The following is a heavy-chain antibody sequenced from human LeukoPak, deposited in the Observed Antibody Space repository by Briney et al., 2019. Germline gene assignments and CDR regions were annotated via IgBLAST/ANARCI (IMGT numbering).Heavy chain of an antibody. D-gene: IGHD7-27*01. V-gene: IGHV1-2*04. CDR2: INPNSGGT. CDR1: GYTFTGYY. Sequence: GASVKVSCKASGYTFTGYYMHWVRQAPGQGLEWMGWINPNSGGTNYAQKFQGWVTMTRDTSISTAYMELSRLRSDDTAVYYCARDQTGDPFIYYYYGMDVWGQGTTVTVSS. CDR3: ARDQTGDPFIYYYYGMDV. J-gene: IGHJ6*02.